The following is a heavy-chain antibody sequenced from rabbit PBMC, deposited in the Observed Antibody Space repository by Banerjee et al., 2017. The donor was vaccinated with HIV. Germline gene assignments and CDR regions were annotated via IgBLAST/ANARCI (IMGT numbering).Heavy chain of an antibody. CDR2: INTGSGST. J-gene: IGHJ3*01. CDR1: GFSFSSSYY. D-gene: IGHD8-1*01. CDR3: ARDPYTDTGDHTF. Sequence: QSLEESGGDLVKPGASLTLTCTASGFSFSSSYYMCWVRQAPGKGLEWIGCINTGSGSTYYASWAKGRFTISKTSSTTVTLQMTSLTAADTATYFCARDPYTDTGDHTFWGQGTLVTVS. V-gene: IGHV1S40*01.